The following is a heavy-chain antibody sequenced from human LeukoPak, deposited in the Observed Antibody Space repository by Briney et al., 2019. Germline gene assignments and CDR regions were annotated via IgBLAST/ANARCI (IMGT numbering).Heavy chain of an antibody. CDR1: GGSISSYY. J-gene: IGHJ4*02. V-gene: IGHV4-59*01. Sequence: SETLSLTCTVSGGSISSYYWSWIRQPPGKGLEWIGYIYYSGSTNYNPSLKSRVTISVDTSKNQFSLKLSSVTAADTAVYYCARPYSSGWYYFDHWGQGTLVTVSS. CDR3: ARPYSSGWYYFDH. CDR2: IYYSGST. D-gene: IGHD6-19*01.